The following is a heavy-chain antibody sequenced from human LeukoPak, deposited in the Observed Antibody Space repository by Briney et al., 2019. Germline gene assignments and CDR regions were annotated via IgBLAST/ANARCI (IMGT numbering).Heavy chain of an antibody. CDR1: GYTFTSYY. D-gene: IGHD6-13*01. CDR3: ARNLGRSSWYIWFDF. J-gene: IGHJ5*01. Sequence: ASVKVSCKASGYTFTSYYMHWVRQAPGQGLEWMGIINPSGGSTNYAQKFQGRVTMTRDTSISTAYMELSSLRSEDTAVYYCARNLGRSSWYIWFDFWGQGTLVTVSS. V-gene: IGHV1-46*01. CDR2: INPSGGST.